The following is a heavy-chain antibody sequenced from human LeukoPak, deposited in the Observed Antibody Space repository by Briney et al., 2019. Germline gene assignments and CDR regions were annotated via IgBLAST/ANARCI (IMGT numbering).Heavy chain of an antibody. V-gene: IGHV3-7*01. J-gene: IGHJ4*02. CDR1: GFTFSDYW. CDR3: ASYLYWWSDLGF. Sequence: PGGSLRLSCAASGFTFSDYWMTWVRQAPGKGLEWLANIKTDGSEKYYVDSVKGRFTISRDNANNSLYLQMNSLRVEDTVVYFCASYLYWWSDLGFWGRGTLVTVSS. CDR2: IKTDGSEK. D-gene: IGHD2-8*02.